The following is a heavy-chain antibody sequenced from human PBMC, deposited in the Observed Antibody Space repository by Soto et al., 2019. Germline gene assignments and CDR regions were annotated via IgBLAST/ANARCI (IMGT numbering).Heavy chain of an antibody. CDR2: MNPNSGNT. CDR3: ARGGVFFFAAPTNTFDY. Sequence: QVQLVQSGAEVKKPGASVKVSCKASGYTFTSYDINWVRQATGQGLEWMGWMNPNSGNTGYAQKFQGRVTMTRNTSISTAYMELSSLRSEDTAVYYCARGGVFFFAAPTNTFDYWGQGTLVTVSS. J-gene: IGHJ4*02. D-gene: IGHD3-10*01. V-gene: IGHV1-8*01. CDR1: GYTFTSYD.